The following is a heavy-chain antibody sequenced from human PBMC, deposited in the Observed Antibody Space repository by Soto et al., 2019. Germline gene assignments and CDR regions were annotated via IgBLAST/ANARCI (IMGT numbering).Heavy chain of an antibody. CDR1: GGTFSSYA. D-gene: IGHD3-3*01. J-gene: IGHJ5*02. CDR2: IIPIFGTA. Sequence: ASVKVSCKASGGTFSSYAISWVRQAPGQGLEWMGGIIPIFGTANYAQKFQGRVTITADESTSTAYMELSSLRSEDTAVYYCARPVTIFGVEKAWFDPWGQGTLVTVSS. CDR3: ARPVTIFGVEKAWFDP. V-gene: IGHV1-69*13.